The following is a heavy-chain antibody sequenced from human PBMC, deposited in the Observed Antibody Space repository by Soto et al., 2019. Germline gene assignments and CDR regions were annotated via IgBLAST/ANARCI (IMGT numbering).Heavy chain of an antibody. CDR1: GYTFTGYY. J-gene: IGHJ6*02. Sequence: ASVKVSCKASGYTFTGYYMHWVRQAPGQGLEWMGWINPNSGGTNYAQKLQGRVTTTRDPSISTAYMELSRLRSDDTAVYYCARDHYGIGFLEWLLSQSTYYYGMDVWGQGTTVTVS. V-gene: IGHV1-2*02. CDR2: INPNSGGT. D-gene: IGHD3-3*01. CDR3: ARDHYGIGFLEWLLSQSTYYYGMDV.